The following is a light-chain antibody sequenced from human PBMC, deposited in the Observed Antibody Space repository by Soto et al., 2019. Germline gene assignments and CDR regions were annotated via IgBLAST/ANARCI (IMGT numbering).Light chain of an antibody. CDR1: QSLLHSNGYSY. Sequence: DIVMTQSPLSLPVTPGEPASISCRSSQSLLHSNGYSYLDWYLQKPGQSPQLLIYLGSNRASGVPDRFSGSGSGTDFTLKISGVEAEDVGVYYCMQALHTPWTFGQGTKVEIK. CDR3: MQALHTPWT. V-gene: IGKV2-28*01. J-gene: IGKJ1*01. CDR2: LGS.